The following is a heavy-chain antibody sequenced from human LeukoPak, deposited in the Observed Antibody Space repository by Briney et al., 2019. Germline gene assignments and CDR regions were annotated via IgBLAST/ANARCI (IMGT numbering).Heavy chain of an antibody. CDR2: IYSGGST. V-gene: IGHV3-66*01. J-gene: IGHJ3*02. Sequence: QPGGSLRLSCAASGFTVSSNYMSWVRQAPGKGLGWVSVIYSGGSTYYADSVKGRFTISRDNSKNTLYLQMNSLRAEDTAVYYCARESITMVRGVIITFDAFDIWGQGTMVTVSS. CDR3: ARESITMVRGVIITFDAFDI. D-gene: IGHD3-10*01. CDR1: GFTVSSNY.